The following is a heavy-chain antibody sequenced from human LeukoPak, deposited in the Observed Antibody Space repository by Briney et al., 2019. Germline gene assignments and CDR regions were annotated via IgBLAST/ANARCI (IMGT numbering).Heavy chain of an antibody. CDR3: AKDQVRGGCSAGSCYPFDC. Sequence: GGSLRLSCAASGFAFSSYAMTWVRQAPGKGLEWVSTISGSGGNTYYADSVRGRFTISRDNSKNTLYLQMNSLRAEDTAVYHCAKDQVRGGCSAGSCYPFDCWGQGTLVTVSS. J-gene: IGHJ4*02. D-gene: IGHD2-15*01. CDR1: GFAFSSYA. CDR2: ISGSGGNT. V-gene: IGHV3-23*01.